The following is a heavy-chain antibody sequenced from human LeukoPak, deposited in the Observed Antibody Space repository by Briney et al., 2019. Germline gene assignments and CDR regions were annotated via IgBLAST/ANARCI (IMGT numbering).Heavy chain of an antibody. CDR3: ARESVFGVVILPALFDY. D-gene: IGHD3-3*01. V-gene: IGHV3-23*01. Sequence: GGSLRLSCAASGFTFDNYAMSWVRQAPGKGLEWVSSISGSGRNIYYTDSVKGRFTVSRDNSRNTLYLQMNSLRVDDTAVYYCARESVFGVVILPALFDYWGQGTLVTVSS. CDR1: GFTFDNYA. J-gene: IGHJ4*02. CDR2: ISGSGRNI.